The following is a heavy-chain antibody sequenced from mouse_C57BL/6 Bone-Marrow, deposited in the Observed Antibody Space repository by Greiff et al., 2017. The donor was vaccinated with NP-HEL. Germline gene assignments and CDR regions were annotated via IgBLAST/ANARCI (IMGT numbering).Heavy chain of an antibody. V-gene: IGHV1-52*01. CDR2: IDPSDSET. CDR1: GYTFTSYW. Sequence: QVQLQQPGAELVRPGSSVKLSCKASGYTFTSYWLHWVKQRPIQGLEWIGNIDPSDSETHYNQKFKDKATLTVDKSSSTAYMQLSSLPSEDSAVYYSASTNFDYWGQGTTLTVSS. CDR3: ASTNFDY. J-gene: IGHJ2*01.